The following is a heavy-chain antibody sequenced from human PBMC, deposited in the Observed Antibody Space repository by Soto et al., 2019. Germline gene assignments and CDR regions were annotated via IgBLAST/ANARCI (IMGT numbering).Heavy chain of an antibody. J-gene: IGHJ4*02. V-gene: IGHV2-5*02. CDR1: GFSLTTSGVG. CDR3: AHHPYYGLGSYSFDY. Sequence: QITLKESGPTLVRPTQTLTLTCTFSGFSLTTSGVGVGWIRQPPGKALEWLAVIYWDDDKRYSSSLKSRLTISTDPSTXKVVLTMTNMDPVDTATYYCAHHPYYGLGSYSFDYWGQGTLVTVSS. CDR2: IYWDDDK. D-gene: IGHD3-10*01.